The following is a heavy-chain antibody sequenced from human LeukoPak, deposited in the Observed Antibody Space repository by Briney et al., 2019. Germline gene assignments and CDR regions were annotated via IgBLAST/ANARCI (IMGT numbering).Heavy chain of an antibody. CDR3: VGFGDNWFDP. CDR2: IYYSGST. J-gene: IGHJ5*02. CDR1: GGSISSSSYY. V-gene: IGHV4-39*01. Sequence: SETLSLTCTVSGGSISSSSYYWGWIRQPPGEGLEWIGSIYYSGSTYYNPSLKSRVTISVDTSKNQFSLKLSSVTAADTAVYYCVGFGDNWFDPWGQGTLVTVSS. D-gene: IGHD3-10*01.